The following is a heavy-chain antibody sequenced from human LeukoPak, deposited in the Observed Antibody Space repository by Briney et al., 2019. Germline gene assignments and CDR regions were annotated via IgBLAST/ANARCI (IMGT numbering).Heavy chain of an antibody. Sequence: GGSLRLSCAASGFTFSSYAMSWVRQAPGKGLEWVSAICGSGGSAYYADSVKGRFTISRDNSKNTLYLQMNSLRAEDTAVYYCAKAHMGATIFFNYWGQGTLVTVSS. V-gene: IGHV3-23*01. CDR2: ICGSGGSA. D-gene: IGHD1-26*01. CDR1: GFTFSSYA. CDR3: AKAHMGATIFFNY. J-gene: IGHJ4*02.